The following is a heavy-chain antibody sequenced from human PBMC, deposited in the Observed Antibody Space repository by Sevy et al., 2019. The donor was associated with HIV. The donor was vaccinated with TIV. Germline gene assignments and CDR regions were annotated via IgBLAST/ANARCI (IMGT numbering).Heavy chain of an antibody. CDR2: ISGSGGST. Sequence: GGSLRLSCAVSGFTFSTSAMSWVRQAPGKGLEWVSSISGSGGSTYYADSLKGRLTISRDNSKNTVYLQMNGLRAEDSAVYYCARVPHPAAMQTFYYFGMDVWGQGTTVTVSS. J-gene: IGHJ6*02. D-gene: IGHD2-2*01. CDR1: GFTFSTSA. CDR3: ARVPHPAAMQTFYYFGMDV. V-gene: IGHV3-23*01.